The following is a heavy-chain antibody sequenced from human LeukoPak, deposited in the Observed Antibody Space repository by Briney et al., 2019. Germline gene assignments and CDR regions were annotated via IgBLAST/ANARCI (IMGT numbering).Heavy chain of an antibody. CDR3: ARGTYDSSGYYSNFDY. D-gene: IGHD3-22*01. CDR2: IYYSGST. CDR1: GGSISGYY. Sequence: SETLSLTCTVSGGSISGYYWSWIRQPPGKGLEWIGYIYYSGSTNYNPSLKSRVTISVDTSKNQFSLKLSSVTATDTAVYYCARGTYDSSGYYSNFDYWGQGTLVTVSS. V-gene: IGHV4-59*01. J-gene: IGHJ4*02.